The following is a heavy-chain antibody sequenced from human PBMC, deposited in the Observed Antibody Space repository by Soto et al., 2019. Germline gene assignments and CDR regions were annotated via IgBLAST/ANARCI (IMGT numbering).Heavy chain of an antibody. CDR1: GFTFSSYA. D-gene: IGHD6-13*01. CDR3: AEDSFGGIAAAGRRDDY. CDR2: ISGSGGST. V-gene: IGHV3-23*01. J-gene: IGHJ4*02. Sequence: GGSLRLSCAASGFTFSSYAMSWVRQAPGKGLEWVSAISGSGGSTYYADSVKGRFTISRDNSKNTLYLQMNSLRAEDTAGYYCAEDSFGGIAAAGRRDDYWGQGTLVTVSS.